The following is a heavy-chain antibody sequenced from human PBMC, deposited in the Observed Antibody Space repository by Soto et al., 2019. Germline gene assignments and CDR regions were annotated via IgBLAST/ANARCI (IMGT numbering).Heavy chain of an antibody. D-gene: IGHD1-1*01. V-gene: IGHV4-34*01. CDR3: ARVERGTATTVVDAFDI. CDR1: GGSVISGNYY. Sequence: QVQLQQWGAGLLKPSETLSLTCAVNGGSVISGNYYWSWIRQPPGKGLEWIGEMSHSGGTHFNPSLKSRVTISVDTSKNQFSLKMSSVTAADTALYYCARVERGTATTVVDAFDIWGPGTMVTVSS. J-gene: IGHJ3*02. CDR2: MSHSGGT.